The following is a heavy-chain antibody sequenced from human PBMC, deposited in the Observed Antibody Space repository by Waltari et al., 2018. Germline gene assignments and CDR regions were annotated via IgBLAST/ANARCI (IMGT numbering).Heavy chain of an antibody. CDR3: ARGLHLGSFMTN. CDR1: GGSISSGSYY. CDR2: IYTSGST. Sequence: QVQLQESGPGLVKPSQTLSLTCTVSGGSISSGSYYWSWIRQPAGKGLEWIGYIYTSGSTNYNPSLKSRVTISVDTSKNQFSLKLSSVTAADTAVYYCARGLHLGSFMTNWGQGTMVTVSS. D-gene: IGHD3-16*01. V-gene: IGHV4-61*09. J-gene: IGHJ3*01.